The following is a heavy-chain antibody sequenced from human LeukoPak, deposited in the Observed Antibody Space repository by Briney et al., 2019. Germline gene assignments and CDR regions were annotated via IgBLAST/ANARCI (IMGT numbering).Heavy chain of an antibody. CDR2: IIPILGIA. CDR3: ARERPALRFLEWSWASDY. CDR1: GGTFSSYA. D-gene: IGHD3-3*01. Sequence: GASVKVSCKASGGTFSSYAISWVRQAPGQGLEWMGRIIPILGIANYAQKFQGRVTITADKSTSTAYMELSSLRSEDTAVYYCARERPALRFLEWSWASDYWGQGTLVTVSS. V-gene: IGHV1-69*04. J-gene: IGHJ4*02.